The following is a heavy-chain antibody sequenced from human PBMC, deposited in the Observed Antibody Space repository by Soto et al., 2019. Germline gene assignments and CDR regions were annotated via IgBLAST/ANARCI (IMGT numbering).Heavy chain of an antibody. CDR2: IYHSGST. D-gene: IGHD2-2*01. CDR3: ARVSTSWYYYFDS. V-gene: IGHV4-31*03. CDR1: GGPVKSDVYY. J-gene: IGHJ4*02. Sequence: SETLSLTCSVSGGPVKSDVYYWSWIRQHPGKGLEWIGNIYHSGSTYYTPSLRGRVTLSVDTSKNQFSLELTSATAADTAVYYCARVSTSWYYYFDSWGQGILVTVSS.